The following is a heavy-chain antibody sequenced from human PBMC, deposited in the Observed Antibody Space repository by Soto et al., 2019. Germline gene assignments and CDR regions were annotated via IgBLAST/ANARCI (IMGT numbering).Heavy chain of an antibody. J-gene: IGHJ4*02. D-gene: IGHD1-26*01. V-gene: IGHV1-46*01. CDR3: ARDGRPYEVGATGY. CDR2: INPSGGST. CDR1: GYTFTSYY. Sequence: SVKVSCNASGYTFTSYYMHWVRQAPGQGLEWMGIINPSGGSTSYAQKFQGRVTMTRDTSTSTVYMELNSLRAEDTAVYYCARDGRPYEVGATGYWGQGTLVTVSS.